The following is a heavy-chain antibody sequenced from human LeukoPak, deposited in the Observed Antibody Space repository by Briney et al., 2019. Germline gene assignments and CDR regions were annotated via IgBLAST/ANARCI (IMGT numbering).Heavy chain of an antibody. CDR1: GGSISSGGYY. V-gene: IGHV4-30-2*01. J-gene: IGHJ6*03. Sequence: PSETLSLTCTVSGGSISSGGYYWSWIRQPPGKGLEWIGYIYHSGSTYYNPSLKSRVTISVDRSKNQFSLKLSSVTAADTAVYYCARDLYNRAYYYYYMDVWGKGTTVTVSS. CDR2: IYHSGST. CDR3: ARDLYNRAYYYYYMDV. D-gene: IGHD1-14*01.